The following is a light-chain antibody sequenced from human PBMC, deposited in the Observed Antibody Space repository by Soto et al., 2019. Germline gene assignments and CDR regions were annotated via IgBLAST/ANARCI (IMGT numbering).Light chain of an antibody. CDR2: SAS. CDR3: QKYDSAPFT. Sequence: DIQMTQSPSSLSASVGDRVTITCRASQDIGYFLTWYQQRPGKVPKLINYSASSLFSGAPSRFSGSGSGTAFTLTIFNLQPDDVATYYCQKYDSAPFTFGPGTRVEIK. J-gene: IGKJ3*01. V-gene: IGKV1-27*01. CDR1: QDIGYF.